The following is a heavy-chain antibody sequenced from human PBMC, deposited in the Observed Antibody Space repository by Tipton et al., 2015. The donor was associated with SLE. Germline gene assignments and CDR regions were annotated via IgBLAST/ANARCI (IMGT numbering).Heavy chain of an antibody. J-gene: IGHJ1*01. Sequence: SLRLSCAASGFTFSNHGMHWVRQAPGKGLEWVTVISYDGSNKYYADSVKGRFTISRDNSKNTLYLQMNSLRAEDTAVYYCAKLAEQLDTGWFQHWGQGTLVTVSS. CDR3: AKLAEQLDTGWFQH. V-gene: IGHV3-30*18. CDR1: GFTFSNHG. CDR2: ISYDGSNK. D-gene: IGHD6-6*01.